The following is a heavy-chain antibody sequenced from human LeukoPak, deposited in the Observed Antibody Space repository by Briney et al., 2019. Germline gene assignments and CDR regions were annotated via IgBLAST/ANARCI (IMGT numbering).Heavy chain of an antibody. J-gene: IGHJ5*02. CDR3: ARFLSSYSSGPGP. CDR2: ISSSGSTI. Sequence: GGSLRLSCAASGFTFSDYYMSWLRQAPGKGLEWVSYISSSGSTIYYADSAKGRFTISRDNARNSLYLQMNSLRAEDTAVYYCARFLSSYSSGPGPWGQGTLSPSPQ. D-gene: IGHD6-25*01. V-gene: IGHV3-11*01. CDR1: GFTFSDYY.